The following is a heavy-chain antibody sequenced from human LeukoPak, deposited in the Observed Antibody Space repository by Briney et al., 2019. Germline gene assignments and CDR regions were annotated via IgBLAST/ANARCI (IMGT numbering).Heavy chain of an antibody. CDR1: GFTFSSDA. Sequence: GGSLRLSCAASGFTFSSDAMSWVRQAPGKGLEWVSAIRGSGGSTYYADSVKGRFTISRDNSKNTLYLQMNSLRAEDTAVYYCAKDMGVDTAMVTSLYFDYWGQGTLVTVSS. CDR3: AKDMGVDTAMVTSLYFDY. V-gene: IGHV3-23*01. CDR2: IRGSGGST. D-gene: IGHD5-18*01. J-gene: IGHJ4*02.